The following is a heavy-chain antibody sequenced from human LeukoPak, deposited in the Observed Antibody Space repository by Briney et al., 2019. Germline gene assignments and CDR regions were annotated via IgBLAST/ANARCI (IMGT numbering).Heavy chain of an antibody. V-gene: IGHV4-59*01. CDR3: ARVWGSGSVGNIEPGIFEY. J-gene: IGHJ4*02. CDR2: IYYTGST. D-gene: IGHD1-26*01. CDR1: GVSISSYY. Sequence: SETLSLTCTVSGVSISSYYWSWIRQPPGKGLEWLGYIYYTGSTNYNPSLKSRVTISVDTSKNQFSLRLSSVTAADTAVYYCARVWGSGSVGNIEPGIFEYWGQGTLVTVSS.